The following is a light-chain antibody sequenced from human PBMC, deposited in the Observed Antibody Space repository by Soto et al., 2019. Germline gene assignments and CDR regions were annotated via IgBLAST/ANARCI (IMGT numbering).Light chain of an antibody. V-gene: IGKV1-17*03. CDR3: LQQKGYPHT. J-gene: IGKJ2*01. CDR2: AGA. Sequence: DLQMTQSPSVMSAYVGDRVTITGRARQDFRYSLFWFQQKPGKVPKRMIYAGASLESGVPAMFSGSGSGPEFTLTIRSLQPEDFAPDYFLQQKGYPHTFGQGTKLEIK. CDR1: QDFRYS.